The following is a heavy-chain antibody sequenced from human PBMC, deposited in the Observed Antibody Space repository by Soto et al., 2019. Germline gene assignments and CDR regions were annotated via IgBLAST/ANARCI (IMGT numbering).Heavy chain of an antibody. CDR1: GFTFSSYW. V-gene: IGHV3-7*05. J-gene: IGHJ6*02. Sequence: EVQLVESGGGLVQPGGSLRVSCAASGFTFSSYWMSWVRQAPGKGLQWVANIKRDGSEKYYVDSVKGRFIISRDNAKNSLYLQMNSLRVEDTAVYYCAKDVGEGVAVFGSNTYSYSHGMDVWGQATTVTVSS. D-gene: IGHD2-15*01. CDR3: AKDVGEGVAVFGSNTYSYSHGMDV. CDR2: IKRDGSEK.